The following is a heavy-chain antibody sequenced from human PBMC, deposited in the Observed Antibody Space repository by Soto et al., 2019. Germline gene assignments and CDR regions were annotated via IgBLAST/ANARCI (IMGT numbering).Heavy chain of an antibody. CDR1: GGTFSSNA. V-gene: IGHV1-69*13. CDR3: ARDKAGRRFGELRGGMDV. Sequence: SVKVSCKASGGTFSSNAISWVRQAPGQGLEWMGGIIPIFGTANYAQKFQGRVTITADESTSTAYMELSGLRSEDTAVYYCARDKAGRRFGELRGGMDVWGQGTTVTVSS. J-gene: IGHJ6*02. D-gene: IGHD3-10*01. CDR2: IIPIFGTA.